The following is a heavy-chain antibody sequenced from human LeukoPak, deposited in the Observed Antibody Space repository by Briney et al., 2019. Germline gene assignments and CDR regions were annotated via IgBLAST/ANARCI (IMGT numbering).Heavy chain of an antibody. CDR2: INSDGSIT. Sequence: GGSLRLSCAASGLSVSNNYMSWVRQAPGKGLEWVSHINSDGSITSYADSVKGRFTISRDNAKNTLYPQMNSLRAEDTAVYYCARDAVDTANAVWGQGTTVTVSS. J-gene: IGHJ6*02. D-gene: IGHD5-18*01. CDR1: GLSVSNNY. V-gene: IGHV3-74*01. CDR3: ARDAVDTANAV.